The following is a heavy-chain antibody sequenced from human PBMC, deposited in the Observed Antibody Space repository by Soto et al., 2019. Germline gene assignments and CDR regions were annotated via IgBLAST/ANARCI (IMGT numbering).Heavy chain of an antibody. D-gene: IGHD6-13*01. Sequence: GGSLRLSCAASGFTFSSYEMNWVRQAPGKGLEWVAYISSSGSTIYYADSVKDRFTSSRDNAKNSLYLQMNSLRAEDTAVYYCAREYSSFDYWGQGTLVTVSS. J-gene: IGHJ4*02. CDR2: ISSSGSTI. V-gene: IGHV3-48*03. CDR1: GFTFSSYE. CDR3: AREYSSFDY.